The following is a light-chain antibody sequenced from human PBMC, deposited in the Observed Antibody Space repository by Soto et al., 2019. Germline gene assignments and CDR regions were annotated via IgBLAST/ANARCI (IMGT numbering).Light chain of an antibody. CDR1: QSISVW. V-gene: IGKV1-5*01. CDR3: QQYDSSSPT. Sequence: DIQMTQSPSTLSASVGDGVTITCRASQSISVWLAWYQQKPGKAPKFLIYDASSVETGVPSRFSGSGSGTEFTLTIRSLQPDDFATYYCQQYDSSSPTFGQGTKLEIK. CDR2: DAS. J-gene: IGKJ2*01.